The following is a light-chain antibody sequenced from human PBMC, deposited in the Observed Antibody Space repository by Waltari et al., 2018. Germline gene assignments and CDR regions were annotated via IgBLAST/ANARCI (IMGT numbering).Light chain of an antibody. Sequence: QSALTQPASVSGSPGQSITISCTGTSRDIGSYNLVSWFQQHPGKAPKLMIFEVTRRPSGVSNRFSGSKSGNTASLTISGLQAEDEADYYCSSYAGDRTFVLFGGGTKLTVL. CDR2: EVT. J-gene: IGLJ2*01. V-gene: IGLV2-23*02. CDR3: SSYAGDRTFVL. CDR1: SRDIGSYNL.